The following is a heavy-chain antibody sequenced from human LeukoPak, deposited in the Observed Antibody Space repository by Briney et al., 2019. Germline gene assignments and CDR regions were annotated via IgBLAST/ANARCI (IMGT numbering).Heavy chain of an antibody. CDR1: GYNFTSYW. V-gene: IGHV5-51*01. D-gene: IGHD4-17*01. Sequence: GESLKISCKGSGYNFTSYWIGWVRQMPGKGLEWMGIIYPGDSDTRYSPSFQGQFTISADKSISTAYLQWSSLKASDTAMYYCARRGVYGDYQFDYWGQGTLVTVSS. CDR3: ARRGVYGDYQFDY. J-gene: IGHJ4*02. CDR2: IYPGDSDT.